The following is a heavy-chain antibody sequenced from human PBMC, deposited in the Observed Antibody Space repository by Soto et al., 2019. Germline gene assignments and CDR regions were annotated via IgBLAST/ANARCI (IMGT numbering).Heavy chain of an antibody. V-gene: IGHV3-64*01. D-gene: IGHD1-26*01. CDR2: ISSNGGST. Sequence: EVQLVESGGGLVQPGGSLRLSCAASGFTFSSYAMHWVRQAPGKGLEYVSAISSNGGSTYYANSVKGRFTISRDNSKNTLYRQMGSLRAEDMAVYYCARDDTPEWEVSYYYGMDVWGQGTTVTVSS. J-gene: IGHJ6*02. CDR1: GFTFSSYA. CDR3: ARDDTPEWEVSYYYGMDV.